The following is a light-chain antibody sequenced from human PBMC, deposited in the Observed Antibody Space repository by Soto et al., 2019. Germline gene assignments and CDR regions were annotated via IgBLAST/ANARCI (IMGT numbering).Light chain of an antibody. V-gene: IGKV3-20*01. CDR1: QSVTSSY. Sequence: EIVLTRSPGTLSLSPGERATLSCSASQSVTSSYLAWWQQKPGQAPRLLIYRASSRATGIPDRFSGSGSGTDFTLTISRLEPEDFAVYFCQQYGSSPTTFGQGTKVDIK. CDR2: RAS. CDR3: QQYGSSPTT. J-gene: IGKJ1*01.